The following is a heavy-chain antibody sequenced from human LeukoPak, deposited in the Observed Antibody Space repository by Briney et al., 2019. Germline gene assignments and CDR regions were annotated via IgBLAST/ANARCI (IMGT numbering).Heavy chain of an antibody. CDR2: IYHSGST. D-gene: IGHD4-23*01. V-gene: IGHV4-30-2*01. Sequence: SETLSLTCTVSGGSISSGGYYWSWIRQPPGKGLEWIGYIYHSGSTYYNPSLKSRVTISVDRSKNQFSLKLSSVTAADTAVYYCARGNRLGGVYYYYYMDVWGKGTTVTVSS. J-gene: IGHJ6*03. CDR3: ARGNRLGGVYYYYYMDV. CDR1: GGSISSGGYY.